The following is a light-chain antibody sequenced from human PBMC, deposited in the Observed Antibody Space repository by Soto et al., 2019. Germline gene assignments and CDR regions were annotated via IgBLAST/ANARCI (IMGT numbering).Light chain of an antibody. CDR1: GAGYD. Sequence: QSVLTQPPSVSGAPGQRVTISCIGAGYDVHWYKQLPGTAPKVLIYGNNNRPSGVPDRFSGSKSGTSASLAITGLQAEDEADYYCQSYDSSLSGWVFGGWTKLTVL. CDR3: QSYDSSLSGWV. J-gene: IGLJ3*02. V-gene: IGLV1-40*01. CDR2: GNN.